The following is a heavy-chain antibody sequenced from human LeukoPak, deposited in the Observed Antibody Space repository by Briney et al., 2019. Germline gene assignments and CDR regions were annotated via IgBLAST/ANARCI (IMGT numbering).Heavy chain of an antibody. CDR2: IKQDGSEK. Sequence: GGSLRLSCAASGFTFSSYWMSWVRQAPGKGLEWVANIKQDGSEKYYVDSVKGRFTISRDNAKNSLYLQMNSLRAEDTAVYYCAREEPQHGDYSYYYYYYYMDVWGRGTTVTVSS. J-gene: IGHJ6*03. CDR1: GFTFSSYW. D-gene: IGHD4-17*01. V-gene: IGHV3-7*01. CDR3: AREEPQHGDYSYYYYYYYMDV.